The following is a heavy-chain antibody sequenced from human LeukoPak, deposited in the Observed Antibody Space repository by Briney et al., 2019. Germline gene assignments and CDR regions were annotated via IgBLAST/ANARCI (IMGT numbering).Heavy chain of an antibody. CDR2: IIPIFGTA. CDR1: GGTFSSYA. CDR3: ARNCGGDCFIPYFDY. D-gene: IGHD2-21*01. V-gene: IGHV1-69*13. Sequence: SVKVSRKASGGTFSSYAISWVRQAPGQGLEWMGGIIPIFGTANYAQKFQGRVTITADESTSTAYMELSSLRSEDTAVYYCARNCGGDCFIPYFDYWGQGTLVTVSS. J-gene: IGHJ4*02.